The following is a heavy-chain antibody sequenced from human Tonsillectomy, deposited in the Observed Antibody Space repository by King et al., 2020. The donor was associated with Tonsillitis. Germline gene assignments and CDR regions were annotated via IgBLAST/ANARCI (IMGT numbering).Heavy chain of an antibody. V-gene: IGHV4-61*02. CDR1: GGSISSGSYY. CDR3: AREPARITIFGVVSRTDAFDI. J-gene: IGHJ3*02. CDR2: IYTSGST. Sequence: VQLQESGPGLVKPSQTLSLTCTVSGGSISSGSYYWSWIRQPAGKGLEWIGRIYTSGSTNYNPSLKSGVTMSVDTTKNQFSLKLSSVTAADTAVYYCAREPARITIFGVVSRTDAFDIWGQGTMVTVSS. D-gene: IGHD3-3*01.